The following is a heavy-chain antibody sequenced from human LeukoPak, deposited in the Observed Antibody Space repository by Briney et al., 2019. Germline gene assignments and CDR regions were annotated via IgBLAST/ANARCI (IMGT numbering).Heavy chain of an antibody. CDR2: INHSGST. J-gene: IGHJ6*02. CDR1: GGSFSGYY. D-gene: IGHD6-13*01. CDR3: ARVSSSFRSYYYYGMDV. V-gene: IGHV4-34*01. Sequence: PSETLSLTCAVYGGSFSGYYWSWIRQPPGKGLEWIGEINHSGSTNYNPSLKSRVTISVDTSKNQFSLKLSSVTAADTAVYYCARVSSSFRSYYYYGMDVWGQGTTVTVSS.